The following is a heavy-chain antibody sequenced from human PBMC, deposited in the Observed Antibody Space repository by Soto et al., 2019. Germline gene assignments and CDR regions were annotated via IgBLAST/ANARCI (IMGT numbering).Heavy chain of an antibody. CDR3: ARNGDYDRKGNREYFQH. D-gene: IGHD4-17*01. Sequence: QLQLQESGSGLVKPSQTLSLTCAVSGGSISSGGYSWSWIRQPPGKGLEWIGYIYHSGSTYYNPSLKSRVTRSVDRSKNQFALKLSSVTAADTAVYYGARNGDYDRKGNREYFQHWGQGTLVTVSS. J-gene: IGHJ1*01. CDR1: GGSISSGGYS. CDR2: IYHSGST. V-gene: IGHV4-30-2*01.